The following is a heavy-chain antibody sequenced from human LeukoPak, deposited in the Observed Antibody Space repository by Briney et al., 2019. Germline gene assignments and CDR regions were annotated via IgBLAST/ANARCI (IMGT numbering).Heavy chain of an antibody. Sequence: ASVKVSCKASGYTFTGYYIHWVRQAPGQGLEWMGWTNPNSGGTNYAQNFHGRVTMTRDTSISTAYMELSRLTSDDTAVYYCARGRYSGSYYVDYWGQGTLVTVSS. CDR2: TNPNSGGT. CDR3: ARGRYSGSYYVDY. CDR1: GYTFTGYY. D-gene: IGHD1-26*01. V-gene: IGHV1-2*02. J-gene: IGHJ4*02.